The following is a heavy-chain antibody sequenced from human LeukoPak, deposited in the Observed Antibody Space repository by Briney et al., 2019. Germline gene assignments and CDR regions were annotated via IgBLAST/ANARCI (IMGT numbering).Heavy chain of an antibody. CDR1: GYTFTGYY. Sequence: GASVKVSCKASGYTFTGYYMHWVRRAPGQGLEWMGWINPNSGGTNYAQKFQGRVTMTRDTSISTAYMELSRLRSDDTAVYYCAKLNYYYDSSGHFDYWGQGTLVTVSS. CDR3: AKLNYYYDSSGHFDY. J-gene: IGHJ4*02. CDR2: INPNSGGT. V-gene: IGHV1-2*02. D-gene: IGHD3-22*01.